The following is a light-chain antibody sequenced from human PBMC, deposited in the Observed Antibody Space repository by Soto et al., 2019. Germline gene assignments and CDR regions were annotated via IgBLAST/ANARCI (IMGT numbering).Light chain of an antibody. CDR3: CSYAGTYTWI. J-gene: IGLJ2*01. CDR2: DVT. CDR1: SNNVGGYNY. Sequence: QSVLTQPRSVSGSPGQSVTISCTGASNNVGGYNYVSWYQHHPGKVPQLIIYDVTKRPSGVRDRFSGSKSGNTASLTISGLQVYDEADYYCCSYAGTYTWIFGGGTKLTVL. V-gene: IGLV2-11*01.